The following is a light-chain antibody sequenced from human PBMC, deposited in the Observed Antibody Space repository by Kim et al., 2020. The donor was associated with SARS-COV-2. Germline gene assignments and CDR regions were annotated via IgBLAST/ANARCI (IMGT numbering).Light chain of an antibody. CDR2: GTF. CDR3: QQSYSVLAT. CDR1: QNISRY. J-gene: IGKJ1*01. Sequence: DIQMTQSPSSLSASVRDRVTITCRASQNISRYLNWYQQKPGVAPKLLIYGTFNLQGGVPSRFSGSGSGTAFTLTISSLQPEDSAIYYCQQSYSVLATFGQGTKVDIK. V-gene: IGKV1-39*01.